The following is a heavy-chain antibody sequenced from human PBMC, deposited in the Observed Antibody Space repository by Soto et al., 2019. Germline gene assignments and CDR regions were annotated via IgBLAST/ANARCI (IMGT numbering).Heavy chain of an antibody. CDR3: AREGYSSSLGYFDY. V-gene: IGHV1-69*08. CDR1: GGTFSSYT. D-gene: IGHD6-6*01. CDR2: IIPILGIA. Sequence: QVQLVQSGAEVKKPGSSVKVSCKASGGTFSSYTISWVRQAPGQGLEWMGRIIPILGIANYAQKFQGRGTITADKSTSTAYMEVSSLRSEDTAVYYCAREGYSSSLGYFDYWGQGTLVTVSS. J-gene: IGHJ4*02.